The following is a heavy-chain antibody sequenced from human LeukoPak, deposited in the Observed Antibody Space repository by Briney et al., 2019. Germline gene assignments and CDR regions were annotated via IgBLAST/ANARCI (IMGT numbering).Heavy chain of an antibody. J-gene: IGHJ5*02. CDR2: ISAYNGNT. V-gene: IGHV1-18*01. Sequence: GASVKVSCKASGYTFTSYGIGWVRQAPGQGLEWMGWISAYNGNTNYAQKLQGRVTMITDTSTSTAYMELRSLRSDDTAVYYCARAGASNSYCSGGSCYQNWFDPWGQGTLVTVSS. CDR3: ARAGASNSYCSGGSCYQNWFDP. D-gene: IGHD2-15*01. CDR1: GYTFTSYG.